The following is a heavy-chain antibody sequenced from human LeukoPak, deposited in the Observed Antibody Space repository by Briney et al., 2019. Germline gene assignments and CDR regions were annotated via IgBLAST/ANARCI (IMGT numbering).Heavy chain of an antibody. CDR3: ARLTGNREFDY. CDR1: GGSISSYY. J-gene: IGHJ4*02. Sequence: SETLSLTCTVSGGSISSYYWSWIRQPPGKGLEWIGYIYYSGSTNYNPSLKSRVTISVDTSKNQFSLKLSSVTAADTAVYYCARLTGNREFDYWGQGALVTVSS. V-gene: IGHV4-59*08. D-gene: IGHD7-27*01. CDR2: IYYSGST.